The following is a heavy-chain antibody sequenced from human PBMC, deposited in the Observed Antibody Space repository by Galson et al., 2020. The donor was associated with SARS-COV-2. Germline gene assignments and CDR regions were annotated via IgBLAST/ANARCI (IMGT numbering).Heavy chain of an antibody. CDR3: ARGEAGGNRYYYYYYGMDV. V-gene: IGHV4-31*03. J-gene: IGHJ6*02. CDR2: IYYSGST. CDR1: GGSISSGGYY. D-gene: IGHD3-16*01. Sequence: ETSETLSLTCTVSGGSISSGGYYWSWIRQHPGKGLEWIGYIYYSGSTYYNPSLKSRVTISVDTSKNQFSLKLCSVTAADTAVYYCARGEAGGNRYYYYYYGMDVWGQGTTVTVSS.